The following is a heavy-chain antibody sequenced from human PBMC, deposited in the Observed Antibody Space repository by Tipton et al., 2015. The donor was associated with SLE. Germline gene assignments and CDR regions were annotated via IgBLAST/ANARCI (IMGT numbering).Heavy chain of an antibody. J-gene: IGHJ4*02. V-gene: IGHV3-11*05. CDR3: ARDQGYGDFDY. CDR1: GFTFSDYY. CDR2: ISSSSSYT. Sequence: SLRLSCAASGFTFSDYYMSWIRQAPGKGLEWVSYISSSSSYTNYADSVKGRFTISRDNAKNSLYLQMNSLRAEDTAVYYCARDQGYGDFDYWGQGTLVTVSS. D-gene: IGHD4-17*01.